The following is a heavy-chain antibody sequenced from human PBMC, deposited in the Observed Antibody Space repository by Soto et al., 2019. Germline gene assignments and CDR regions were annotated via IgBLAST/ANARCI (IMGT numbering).Heavy chain of an antibody. CDR2: IYSSGST. J-gene: IGHJ4*02. Sequence: ETLSLTCTVSGDSISGTSFYWGWIRQSSGKGLEWIASIYSSGSTFYNLSLKSRLSLSVDTSKNQFSLRLQSVTAADTAVYYCVRHRSSREIPFDNWGQGTLVTVSS. V-gene: IGHV4-39*01. CDR1: GDSISGTSFY. CDR3: VRHRSSREIPFDN. D-gene: IGHD2-21*01.